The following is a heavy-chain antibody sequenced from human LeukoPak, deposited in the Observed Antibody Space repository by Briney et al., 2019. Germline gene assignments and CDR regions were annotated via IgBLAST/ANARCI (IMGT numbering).Heavy chain of an antibody. CDR1: GFTFSRHG. D-gene: IGHD3-10*01. CDR2: ISPSGDIL. J-gene: IGHJ4*02. Sequence: GGSLRLSCAASGFTFSRHGMNWVRQAPGKGLEWGSGISPSGDILYYADSVKGHFTISRDNFKNTVYLQMNSLRAEDTAIYYCAKGPLRGVTKGPIDFWGQGTLVTVSS. V-gene: IGHV3-23*01. CDR3: AKGPLRGVTKGPIDF.